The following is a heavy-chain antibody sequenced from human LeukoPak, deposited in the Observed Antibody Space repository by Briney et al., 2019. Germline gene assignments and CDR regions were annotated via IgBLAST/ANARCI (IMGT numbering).Heavy chain of an antibody. CDR1: GFTFNDYA. J-gene: IGHJ4*01. CDR2: ISWNSGNI. CDR3: AKDVGSSWSPLDY. V-gene: IGHV3-9*01. Sequence: SLRLSCAASGFTFNDYAMHWVRQAPGKGLEWVSGISWNSGNIGYADSVKGRFTVSRDNAKKSLFLQMNSLRPEDTALYYCAKDVGSSWSPLDYWGQGTLVTVSS. D-gene: IGHD6-13*01.